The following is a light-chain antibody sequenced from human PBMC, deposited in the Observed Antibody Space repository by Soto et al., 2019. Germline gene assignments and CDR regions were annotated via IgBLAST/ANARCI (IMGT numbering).Light chain of an antibody. J-gene: IGKJ1*01. CDR3: QQYGNSRT. V-gene: IGKV3-20*01. CDR2: GAS. CDR1: QSVSSNY. Sequence: EIVLTQSPGTLSLSPGERATLSCRASQSVSSNYLAWYQQKPGQAPRLLIYGASSRATGIPDRFNGSGSGTDFTLTISRLEPEDFAVYYCQQYGNSRTFGQGTKV.